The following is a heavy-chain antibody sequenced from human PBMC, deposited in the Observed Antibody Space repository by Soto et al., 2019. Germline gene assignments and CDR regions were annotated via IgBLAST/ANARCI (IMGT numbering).Heavy chain of an antibody. Sequence: SVKVSCKASGGTFSSYAISWVRQAPGQGLEWVGGIIPIFGTANYAQKFQGRVTITADESTSTAYMELSSLRSEDTAVYYCARTFGPTSFFDYWGQGTLVTVSS. J-gene: IGHJ4*02. CDR3: ARTFGPTSFFDY. CDR2: IIPIFGTA. D-gene: IGHD3-16*01. CDR1: GGTFSSYA. V-gene: IGHV1-69*13.